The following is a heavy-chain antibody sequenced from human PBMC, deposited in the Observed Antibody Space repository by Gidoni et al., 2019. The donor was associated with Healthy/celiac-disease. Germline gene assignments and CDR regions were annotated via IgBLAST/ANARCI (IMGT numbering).Heavy chain of an antibody. CDR3: ARLPTVVTTLSG. V-gene: IGHV3-74*01. J-gene: IGHJ4*02. D-gene: IGHD4-17*01. Sequence: EVQPVESGGGLVQPGGSLRLSCPASGSTFSSYSMHCVRQAQGKVLVWVSRINSDGSSTSYADSVKGRFTISRDNAKNTPYLQMNSLRAEDTAVYYCARLPTVVTTLSGWGQGTLVTVSS. CDR2: INSDGSST. CDR1: GSTFSSYS.